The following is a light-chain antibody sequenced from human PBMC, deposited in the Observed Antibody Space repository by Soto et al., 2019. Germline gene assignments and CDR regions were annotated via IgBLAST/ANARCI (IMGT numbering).Light chain of an antibody. V-gene: IGLV2-23*01. CDR1: SSDVGSYNL. CDR3: CAYVSSSTSVV. J-gene: IGLJ2*01. CDR2: EGI. Sequence: QSVLTQPASVSGSPGQSITISCTGTSSDVGSYNLVSWYQHPPGKAPKMMLYEGIKRASGVSNRSSGYKSGDTASVTISGLHADEEADYYCCAYVSSSTSVVFGGGTKLTVL.